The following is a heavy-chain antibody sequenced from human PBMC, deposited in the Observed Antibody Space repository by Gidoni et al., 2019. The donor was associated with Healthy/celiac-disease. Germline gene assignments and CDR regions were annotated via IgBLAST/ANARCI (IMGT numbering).Heavy chain of an antibody. D-gene: IGHD4-17*01. Sequence: QVQLQQWGAGLLKPSETLSLTCAVYRGSFSGYYCSWIRQPPGKGLEWIGEINHSGSTNYNPSLKSRVTISVDTSKNQFSLKLSSVTAADTAVYYCARNLATATVVPDQRGYWYFDLWGRGTLVTVSS. V-gene: IGHV4-34*01. CDR2: INHSGST. CDR1: RGSFSGYY. CDR3: ARNLATATVVPDQRGYWYFDL. J-gene: IGHJ2*01.